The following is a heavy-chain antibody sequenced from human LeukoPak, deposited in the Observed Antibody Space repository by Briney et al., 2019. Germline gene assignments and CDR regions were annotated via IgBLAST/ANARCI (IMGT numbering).Heavy chain of an antibody. CDR2: ISGSGGST. Sequence: GGSLRLSCAASGFTFSSYAMSWVRQAPGKGLGWVSAISGSGGSTYYADSVKGRFTISRDNSKNTLYLQMNSLRAEDTAVYYCARRPPGYSSGWYNWYFDLWGRGTLVTVSS. CDR3: ARRPPGYSSGWYNWYFDL. J-gene: IGHJ2*01. CDR1: GFTFSSYA. V-gene: IGHV3-23*01. D-gene: IGHD6-19*01.